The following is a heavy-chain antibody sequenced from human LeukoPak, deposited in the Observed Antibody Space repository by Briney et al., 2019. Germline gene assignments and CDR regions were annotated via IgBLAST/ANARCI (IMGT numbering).Heavy chain of an antibody. D-gene: IGHD5-12*01. CDR3: ASNSGYDLDYYYMDV. CDR1: GFTVSSNY. J-gene: IGHJ6*03. CDR2: IYSGGST. V-gene: IGHV3-53*01. Sequence: GGSLRLSCAASGFTVSSNYMSWVRQAPGKGLEWVSVIYSGGSTYYADSVKGRFTISRDNSKNTLYLQLNSLRAEDTAVYYCASNSGYDLDYYYMDVWGKGTTVTVSS.